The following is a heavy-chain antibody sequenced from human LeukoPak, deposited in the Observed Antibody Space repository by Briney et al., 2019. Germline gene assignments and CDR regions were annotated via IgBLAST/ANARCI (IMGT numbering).Heavy chain of an antibody. J-gene: IGHJ4*02. D-gene: IGHD6-19*01. Sequence: ASVKVSCKVSGYTLTELSMHWVRQAPGKGLEWMGGFDPEDGETIYAQKFQGRVTMTEDTSTDTAYMELSSLRSEDTAVYYCATGPIAVAGYYLDYWGQGTLVTVSS. CDR3: ATGPIAVAGYYLDY. CDR2: FDPEDGET. V-gene: IGHV1-24*01. CDR1: GYTLTELS.